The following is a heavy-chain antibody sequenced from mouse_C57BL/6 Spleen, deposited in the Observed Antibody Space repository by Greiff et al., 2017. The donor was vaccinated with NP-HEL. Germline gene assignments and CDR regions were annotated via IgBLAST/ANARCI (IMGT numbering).Heavy chain of an antibody. CDR2: INPSTGGT. V-gene: IGHV1-42*01. CDR1: GYSFTGYY. Sequence: VQLQQSGPELVKPGASVKISCKASGYSFTGYYMNWVKQSPDKSLEWIGEINPSTGGTTYNQKFKAKATLTVDKSSSTAYMQLKSLTSEDSAVYYCAREGEGDYWGQGTTLTVSS. CDR3: AREGEGDY. J-gene: IGHJ2*01.